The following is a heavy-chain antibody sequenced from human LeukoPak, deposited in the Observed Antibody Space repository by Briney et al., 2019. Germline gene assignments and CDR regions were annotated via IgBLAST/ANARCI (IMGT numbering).Heavy chain of an antibody. CDR2: INPIFGTA. CDR3: AREARDYDILTGYYIY. J-gene: IGHJ4*02. CDR1: GGTFSRYA. D-gene: IGHD3-9*01. V-gene: IGHV1-69*05. Sequence: SVKVSCKASGGTFSRYAISWVRQAPGQGLEWMGGINPIFGTANYAQKFQGRVTITTDESTSTAYMELSSLRSEDTAVYYCAREARDYDILTGYYIYWGQGTLVTVSS.